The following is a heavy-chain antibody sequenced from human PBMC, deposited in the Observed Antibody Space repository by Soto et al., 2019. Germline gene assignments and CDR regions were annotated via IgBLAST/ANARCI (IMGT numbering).Heavy chain of an antibody. Sequence: SVEVSCKASGGTFISYAISWVRQAPGQGLEWMGGIIPIFGTANYAQKFQGRVTITADKSTSTAYMELSSLRSEDTAVYYCARGEGYYGMDVWGQGTTVTVSS. J-gene: IGHJ6*02. CDR1: GGTFISYA. D-gene: IGHD3-16*01. CDR3: ARGEGYYGMDV. V-gene: IGHV1-69*06. CDR2: IIPIFGTA.